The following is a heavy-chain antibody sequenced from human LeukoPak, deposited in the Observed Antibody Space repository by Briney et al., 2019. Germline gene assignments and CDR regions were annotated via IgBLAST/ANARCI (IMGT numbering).Heavy chain of an antibody. CDR2: IDPSDSYT. D-gene: IGHD5-12*01. V-gene: IGHV5-10-1*01. J-gene: IGHJ2*01. CDR3: ATSRGYGFDL. CDR1: GYSFTSYW. Sequence: EPLKISCKGSGYSFTSYWFSWVRQRPGKGLEWMGRIDPSDSYTKYSPSFQGLVTISADKSISSAYLQWSSLKASDTVMYFCATSRGYGFDLWGRGTLVTVSS.